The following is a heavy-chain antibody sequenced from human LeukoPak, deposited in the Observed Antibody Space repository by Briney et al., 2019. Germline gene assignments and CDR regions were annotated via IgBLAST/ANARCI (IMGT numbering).Heavy chain of an antibody. CDR2: INPNSGGT. Sequence: ASVKVSSKASGYTFTVYYMHWVRQAPGQGLEWMGWINPNSGGTNYAQKFQGRVTMTRDTSISTAYMELSRLRSDDTAVYYCERTYSSSFLPFAVAGTEYFQHWGQGTLVTVSS. CDR1: GYTFTVYY. V-gene: IGHV1-2*02. CDR3: ERTYSSSFLPFAVAGTEYFQH. D-gene: IGHD6-19*01. J-gene: IGHJ1*01.